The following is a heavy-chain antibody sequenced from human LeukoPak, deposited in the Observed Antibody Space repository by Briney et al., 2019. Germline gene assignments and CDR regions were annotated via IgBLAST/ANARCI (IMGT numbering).Heavy chain of an antibody. CDR2: IKVADDT. V-gene: IGHV3-13*01. J-gene: IGHJ6*02. Sequence: GGSLRLSCAASGFILSNYDMHWVRQATGKGLEWVSTIKVADDTYNSGSVRGRFTVSKENAKNSLFLQMNSLRADDTAVYYCARGSLVHYGMDVWGPGTTVIVSS. CDR3: ARGSLVHYGMDV. CDR1: GFILSNYD. D-gene: IGHD4/OR15-4a*01.